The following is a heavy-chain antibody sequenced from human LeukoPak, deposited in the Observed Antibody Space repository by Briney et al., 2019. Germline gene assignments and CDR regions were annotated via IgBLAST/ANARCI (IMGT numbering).Heavy chain of an antibody. J-gene: IGHJ5*02. CDR1: GGSISSGGYY. CDR2: IYHSGST. V-gene: IGHV4-30-2*01. D-gene: IGHD2-8*01. Sequence: SETLSLTCTVSGGSISSGGYYWSWIRQPPGKGLEWIGYIYHSGSTYYNPSLKSRVTISVDSSKNQFSLRLSSVTAADTAVYYCAGDLNRRYCTNGVCSSWGQGTLVTVSS. CDR3: AGDLNRRYCTNGVCSS.